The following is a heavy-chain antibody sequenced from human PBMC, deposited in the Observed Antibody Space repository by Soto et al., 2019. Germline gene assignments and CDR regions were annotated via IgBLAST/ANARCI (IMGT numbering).Heavy chain of an antibody. CDR3: ASTSSPFYGDYFDY. Sequence: SETLSLTCTVSGGSIGSYYRSWIRQPPGKGLEWIGYIYYSGSTNYNPSLKSRVTISVDTSKNQFSLKLSSVTAADTAVYYCASTSSPFYGDYFDYWGQGTLVTVSS. D-gene: IGHD4-17*01. CDR2: IYYSGST. J-gene: IGHJ4*02. V-gene: IGHV4-59*01. CDR1: GGSIGSYY.